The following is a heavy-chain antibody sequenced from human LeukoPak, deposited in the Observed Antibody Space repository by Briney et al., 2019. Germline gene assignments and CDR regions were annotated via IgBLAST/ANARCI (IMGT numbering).Heavy chain of an antibody. Sequence: GGSLRLSCAASGLTFSNAWMSWVRQAPGKGLEWVGRIKSKTDGETTDYAAPVKGRFTISRDDSKNTLYLQMNSLKTEDTAVYYCTTYLFDSSGYVLSDYWGQGTLVTVSS. CDR2: IKSKTDGETT. J-gene: IGHJ4*02. CDR3: TTYLFDSSGYVLSDY. CDR1: GLTFSNAW. V-gene: IGHV3-15*01. D-gene: IGHD3-22*01.